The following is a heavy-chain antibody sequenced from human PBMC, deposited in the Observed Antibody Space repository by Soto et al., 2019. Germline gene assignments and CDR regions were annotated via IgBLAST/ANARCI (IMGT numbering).Heavy chain of an antibody. V-gene: IGHV3-30-3*01. D-gene: IGHD2-21*02. CDR3: ARVGLSGGNSAPDY. CDR1: GFTFSSYA. CDR2: ISYDGSNK. J-gene: IGHJ4*02. Sequence: LRLSCAASGFTFSSYAMHWVRQAPGKGLEWVAVISYDGSNKYYADSVKGRFTISRDNSKNTLYLQTNSLRAEDTAVYYCARVGLSGGNSAPDYWGQGTLVTVSS.